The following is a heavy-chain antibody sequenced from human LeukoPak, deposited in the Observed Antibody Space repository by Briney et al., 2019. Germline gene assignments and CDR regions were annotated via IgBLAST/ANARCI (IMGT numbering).Heavy chain of an antibody. V-gene: IGHV3-30-3*01. D-gene: IGHD4-17*01. CDR2: ISYDGSNK. CDR3: AKGRFTVTTYDAFDI. J-gene: IGHJ3*02. Sequence: GRSLRLSCAASGFTFSSYAMHWVRQAPGKGLEWVAVISYDGSNKYYADSVKGRFTISRDNSKNTLYLQMNSLRAEDTAVYYCAKGRFTVTTYDAFDIWGQGTMVTVSS. CDR1: GFTFSSYA.